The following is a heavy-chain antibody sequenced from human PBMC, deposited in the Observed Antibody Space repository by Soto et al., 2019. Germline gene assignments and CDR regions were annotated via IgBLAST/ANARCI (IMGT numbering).Heavy chain of an antibody. CDR3: ARDPYSGYDLNWFDP. V-gene: IGHV5-10-1*01. J-gene: IGHJ5*02. Sequence: GESLKISCKGSGYSFTSYWISWVRQMPGKGLEWMGRIDPSDSYTNYSPSFQGHVTISADKSISTAYLQWSGLKASDTAMYYCARDPYSGYDLNWFDPWGQGTLVTVSS. CDR2: IDPSDSYT. CDR1: GYSFTSYW. D-gene: IGHD5-12*01.